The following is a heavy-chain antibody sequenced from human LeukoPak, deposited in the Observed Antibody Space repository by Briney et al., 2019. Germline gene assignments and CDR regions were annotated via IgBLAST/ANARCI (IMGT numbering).Heavy chain of an antibody. Sequence: PGGSLRLSCAASGFTFSSYGMSWVRQAPGKGLEWVSAISGSGGSTYYADSVKGRFTISRDNSKNTLFLQMNSLRAEDTAIYYCAQRSRELLTWGQGTLVTVSS. CDR2: ISGSGGST. CDR3: AQRSRELLT. J-gene: IGHJ5*02. CDR1: GFTFSSYG. D-gene: IGHD1-26*01. V-gene: IGHV3-23*01.